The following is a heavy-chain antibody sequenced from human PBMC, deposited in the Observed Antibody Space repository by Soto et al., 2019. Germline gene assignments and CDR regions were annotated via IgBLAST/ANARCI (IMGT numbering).Heavy chain of an antibody. CDR3: ARATYYYDSSGYLIANYYFDY. CDR2: IIPIFGTA. Sequence: QVQLVQSGAEVQKPGSSVKVSCKASGGTFSSYAISWVRQAPGQGLEWMGGIIPIFGTANYAQKFQGRVTITADESTSTAYMELSSLRSEDTAVYYCARATYYYDSSGYLIANYYFDYWGQGTLVTVSS. D-gene: IGHD3-22*01. CDR1: GGTFSSYA. J-gene: IGHJ4*02. V-gene: IGHV1-69*01.